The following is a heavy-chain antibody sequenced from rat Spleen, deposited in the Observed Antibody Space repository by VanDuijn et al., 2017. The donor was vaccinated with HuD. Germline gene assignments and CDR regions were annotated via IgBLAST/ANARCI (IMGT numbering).Heavy chain of an antibody. CDR3: TRVDYSSYPFAY. V-gene: IGHV5-29*01. Sequence: EVQLVESGGGLVQPGRSLKLSCAASGFTYSNYVMAWVRQAPTKGLEWVATIIYDGSRTYYRESVKGRFTISRDNAKSTLYLQMNSLRSEDTATYYCTRVDYSSYPFAYWGQGTLVTVSS. CDR2: IIYDGSRT. CDR1: GFTYSNYV. D-gene: IGHD1-2*01. J-gene: IGHJ3*01.